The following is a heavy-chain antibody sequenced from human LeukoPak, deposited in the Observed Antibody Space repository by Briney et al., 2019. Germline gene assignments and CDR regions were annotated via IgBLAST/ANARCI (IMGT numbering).Heavy chain of an antibody. CDR3: AKDDNYIRFLS. J-gene: IGHJ5*02. D-gene: IGHD3-16*01. V-gene: IGHV3-23*01. CDR2: ITGSGGNG. CDR1: GFTFSSHG. Sequence: PGETLRLSCAASGFTFSSHGMNWVRQAPGKGLEWVSGITGSGGNGYYADSVKGRFTISRDNSKNTLYLQMNSLRAEDTAVYYCAKDDNYIRFLSWGQGTLVTVSS.